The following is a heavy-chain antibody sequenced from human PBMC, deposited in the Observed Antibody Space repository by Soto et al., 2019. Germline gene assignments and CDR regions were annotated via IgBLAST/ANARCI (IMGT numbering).Heavy chain of an antibody. CDR1: GGSISSGGYY. Sequence: SETLSLTCTVSGGSISSGGYYWSWIRQHPGKGLEWIGYIYYSGSTYYNPSLKSRVTISVDTSKNQFSLKLSSVTAADTAVYYCARHEGFGEPTRDNWFDPWGQGTLVTVSS. J-gene: IGHJ5*02. D-gene: IGHD3-10*01. CDR3: ARHEGFGEPTRDNWFDP. V-gene: IGHV4-31*03. CDR2: IYYSGST.